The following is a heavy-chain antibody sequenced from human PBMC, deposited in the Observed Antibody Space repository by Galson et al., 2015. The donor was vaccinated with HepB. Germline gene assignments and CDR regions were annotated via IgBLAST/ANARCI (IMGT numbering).Heavy chain of an antibody. J-gene: IGHJ4*02. Sequence: SVKVSCKASGYTFTSYGISWVRQAPGQGLEWMGWISAYNGNTNYAQKLQGRVTMTTDTSTSTAYMELRSLRSDDTAVYYCARDGGFGSSSWYQTFDYWGQGTLVTVSS. CDR2: ISAYNGNT. CDR3: ARDGGFGSSSWYQTFDY. CDR1: GYTFTSYG. V-gene: IGHV1-18*01. D-gene: IGHD6-13*01.